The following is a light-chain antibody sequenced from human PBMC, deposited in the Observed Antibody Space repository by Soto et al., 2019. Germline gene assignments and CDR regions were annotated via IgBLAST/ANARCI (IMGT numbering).Light chain of an antibody. CDR3: QQSYSTPWT. CDR2: AAS. Sequence: EIQMTPSPSSPSASVGERVTITCRASQSISSYLNWYQQKPGKAPKLLIYAASSLQSGVPSRFSGSGSGTDFTLTISSLHPEDFATYYCQQSYSTPWTFGQGTKVXIK. CDR1: QSISSY. V-gene: IGKV1-39*01. J-gene: IGKJ1*01.